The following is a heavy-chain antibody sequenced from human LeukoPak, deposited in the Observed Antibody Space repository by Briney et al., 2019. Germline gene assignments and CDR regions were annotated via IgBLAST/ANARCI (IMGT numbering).Heavy chain of an antibody. D-gene: IGHD3-10*01. J-gene: IGHJ3*02. CDR2: INCSGGST. Sequence: GGTLRLSCAASGFTFSSYGMSWVPQAPGKGLEWVSAINCSGGSTYYADSVKGRFTISRDNSKNTLYLQMNSLRAEDTAVYYCAKERDLDYYGSGTDGSAFDIWGQGTMVTVSS. CDR1: GFTFSSYG. CDR3: AKERDLDYYGSGTDGSAFDI. V-gene: IGHV3-23*01.